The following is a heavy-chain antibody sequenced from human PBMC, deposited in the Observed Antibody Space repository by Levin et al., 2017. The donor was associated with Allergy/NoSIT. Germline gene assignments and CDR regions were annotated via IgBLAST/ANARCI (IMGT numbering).Heavy chain of an antibody. CDR2: GNSDGTNT. CDR1: GFTFSTYW. CDR3: ARSQYSGSHMDY. V-gene: IGHV3-74*01. J-gene: IGHJ4*02. Sequence: GGSLRLSCVASGFTFSTYWMHWVRQAPGKGLVWVSRGNSDGTNTSYADSVKGRFTCSRDNAKKTVYLEMNNLTAEDTAMYYCARSQYSGSHMDYWGQGILVTVSS. D-gene: IGHD1-26*01.